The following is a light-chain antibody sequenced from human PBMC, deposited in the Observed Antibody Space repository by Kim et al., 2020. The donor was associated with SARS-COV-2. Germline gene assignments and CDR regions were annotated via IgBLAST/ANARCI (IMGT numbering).Light chain of an antibody. Sequence: SYELTQPPSVSVSPGQTASIPCSGDKLGDKYACWYQQKSGQSPVLVIYQDSKRPSGIPERFSGSNSGNTATLTISGTQAMDEADYYCQAWDSSTADVVFGGGTQLTVL. CDR3: QAWDSSTADVV. CDR1: KLGDKY. J-gene: IGLJ2*01. V-gene: IGLV3-1*01. CDR2: QDS.